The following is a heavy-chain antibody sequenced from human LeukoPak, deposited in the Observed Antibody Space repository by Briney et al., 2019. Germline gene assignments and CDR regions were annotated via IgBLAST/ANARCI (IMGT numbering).Heavy chain of an antibody. CDR2: ISTSGSTI. V-gene: IGHV3-11*04. Sequence: GGSLRLSCAASGFTFSDYYMSWIRQAPGKGLEWVSYISTSGSTIYYADSVRGRFTISRDNAKNSLYLQMNNLRADDTAVYYCAHLGGMVIQNWGQGTLVTVSS. D-gene: IGHD3-16*01. CDR3: AHLGGMVIQN. J-gene: IGHJ1*01. CDR1: GFTFSDYY.